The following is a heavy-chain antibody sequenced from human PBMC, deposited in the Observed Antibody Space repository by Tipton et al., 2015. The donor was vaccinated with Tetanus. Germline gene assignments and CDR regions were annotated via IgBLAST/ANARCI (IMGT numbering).Heavy chain of an antibody. D-gene: IGHD2-21*02. Sequence: GLVKPSETLSLTCTVSGGSINSDTFYWDWIRQTPGKGLEWIGNIYYNGNTLQNPSLKSRVTMSLDKSKNQFSLKLRPVTAADTAFYYCARTAVNWFDPWGQGTQVTVSS. CDR2: IYYNGNT. J-gene: IGHJ5*02. V-gene: IGHV4-39*01. CDR1: GGSINSDTFY. CDR3: ARTAVNWFDP.